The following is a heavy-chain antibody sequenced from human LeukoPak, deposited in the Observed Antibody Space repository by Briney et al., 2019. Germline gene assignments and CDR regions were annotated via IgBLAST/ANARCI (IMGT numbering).Heavy chain of an antibody. CDR2: INPSGGT. CDR1: GYTFTSYG. CDR3: AREGVAGTGLDY. Sequence: AASVKVSCKASGYTFTSYGISWVRQAPGQGLEWMGIINPSGGTSYAQKLQGRTTMTRDTSTSTLYMELSSLRSEDTAVYYCAREGVAGTGLDYWGQGTLVTVSS. D-gene: IGHD6-13*01. J-gene: IGHJ4*02. V-gene: IGHV1-46*01.